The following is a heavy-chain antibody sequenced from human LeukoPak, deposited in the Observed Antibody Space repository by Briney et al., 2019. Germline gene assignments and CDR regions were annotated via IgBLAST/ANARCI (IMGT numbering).Heavy chain of an antibody. J-gene: IGHJ4*02. Sequence: PSETLSLTCTVSGGSISSYYWSWIRQPPGKGLEWIGYIYYSGSTNYNPSLKSRVTISVDTSKNQFSLKLSSVTAADTAVYYCARSNTAMELYWGQGTLVTVSS. CDR1: GGSISSYY. CDR3: ARSNTAMELY. CDR2: IYYSGST. V-gene: IGHV4-59*08. D-gene: IGHD5-18*01.